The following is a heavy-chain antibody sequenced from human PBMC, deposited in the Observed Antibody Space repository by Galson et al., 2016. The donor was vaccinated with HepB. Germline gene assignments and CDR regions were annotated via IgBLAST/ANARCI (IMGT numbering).Heavy chain of an antibody. V-gene: IGHV2-5*02. D-gene: IGHD6-19*01. CDR2: IYWDDDK. CDR1: GFSLSTSGVG. J-gene: IGHJ5*02. Sequence: PALVKPTQTLTLTCTFSGFSLSTSGVGVVWIRQPPGKALEWLGLIYWDDDKRYSPSLKSRLTITRDTSKNQVFLTMTNVAPVDTATYYCAHRRTDSSGWFYESWGQGTLVTVSS. CDR3: AHRRTDSSGWFYES.